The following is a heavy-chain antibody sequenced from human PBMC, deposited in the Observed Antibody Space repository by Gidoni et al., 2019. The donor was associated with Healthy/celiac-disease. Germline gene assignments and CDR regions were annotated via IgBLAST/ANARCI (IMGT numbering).Heavy chain of an antibody. Sequence: QVQLQESGPGLVKPSETLSLTCTVSGGSISSYYWSWTRQPAGKGLEWIGRIYTSGSTNYNPSLKSRVTMSVDTSKNQFSLKLSSVTAADTAVYYCARDAKYQLLEPTIRGYYYYMDVWGKGTTVTVSS. CDR2: IYTSGST. CDR3: ARDAKYQLLEPTIRGYYYYMDV. CDR1: GGSISSYY. V-gene: IGHV4-4*07. J-gene: IGHJ6*03. D-gene: IGHD2-2*01.